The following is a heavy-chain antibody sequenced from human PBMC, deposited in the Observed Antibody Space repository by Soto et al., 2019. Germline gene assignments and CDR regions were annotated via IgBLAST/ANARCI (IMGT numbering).Heavy chain of an antibody. CDR1: GFTFSSYG. CDR2: IWYDGSNK. V-gene: IGHV3-33*01. Sequence: ESGGGVVQPGRSLRLSCAASGFTFSSYGMHWVRQAPGKGLEWVAVIWYDGSNKYYADSVKGRFTISRDNSKNTLYLQMNSLRAEDTAVYYCARAQGVVVPAAINYYYYMDVWGKGTTVTVSS. CDR3: ARAQGVVVPAAINYYYYMDV. D-gene: IGHD2-2*01. J-gene: IGHJ6*03.